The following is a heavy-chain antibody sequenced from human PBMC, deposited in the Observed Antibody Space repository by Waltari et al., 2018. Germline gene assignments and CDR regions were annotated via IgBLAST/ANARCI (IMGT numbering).Heavy chain of an antibody. CDR1: GFTVSSNY. CDR3: ARDSRGGLFFDY. CDR2: IVSDGRT. Sequence: EVQLVESGGGLIQSGGSLRLSCAASGFTVSSNYMSWVRQAPGKWLEWVSVIVSDGRTYYADSVKGRFTISRDNSKNTLYLQINSLRAEDTAVYYCARDSRGGLFFDYWGQGTLVTVSS. J-gene: IGHJ4*02. V-gene: IGHV3-53*01.